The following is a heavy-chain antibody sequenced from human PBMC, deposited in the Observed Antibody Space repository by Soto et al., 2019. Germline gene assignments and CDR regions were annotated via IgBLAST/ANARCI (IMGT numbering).Heavy chain of an antibody. D-gene: IGHD3-9*01. J-gene: IGHJ4*02. CDR3: ARADVLRYFDWPHHFDY. Sequence: SETLSLTCTVSGGSMSSYFWSWIRQPPGRGLEWIGYISYSGSTNYNTSLKSRVTISVDTSKNQFSLKLSSVTAADTAVYYCARADVLRYFDWPHHFDYWGQGTLVTVSS. CDR1: GGSMSSYF. CDR2: ISYSGST. V-gene: IGHV4-59*12.